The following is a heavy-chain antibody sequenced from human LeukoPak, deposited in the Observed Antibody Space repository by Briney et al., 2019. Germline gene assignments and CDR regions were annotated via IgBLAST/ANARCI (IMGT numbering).Heavy chain of an antibody. CDR3: ARDSELGILDY. V-gene: IGHV1-3*01. D-gene: IGHD7-27*01. CDR1: GYTFTSYA. CDR2: INAGNGNT. Sequence: GASVKVSCKASGYTFTSYAMQWVRQAPGQRLGWMGWINAGNGNTKYSQKFQGRVTITRDTSASTAYMELSSLRSEDTAVYYCARDSELGILDYWGQGTLVTVSS. J-gene: IGHJ4*02.